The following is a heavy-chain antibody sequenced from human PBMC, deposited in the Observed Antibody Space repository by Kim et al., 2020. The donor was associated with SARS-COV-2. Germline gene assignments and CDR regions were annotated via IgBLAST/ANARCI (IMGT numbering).Heavy chain of an antibody. CDR3: ARQGVGHYFDL. CDR2: VFYFGSP. CDR1: DNSISTYY. D-gene: IGHD2-8*01. V-gene: IGHV4-59*08. Sequence: SETLSLTCTVSDNSISTYYWTWIRQPPGKGLEWIGHVFYFGSPDYNPSLRGRATMSVDKSRYQLSLKLASVTAGDTAIYYCARQGVGHYFDLWGQGTVVT. J-gene: IGHJ4*02.